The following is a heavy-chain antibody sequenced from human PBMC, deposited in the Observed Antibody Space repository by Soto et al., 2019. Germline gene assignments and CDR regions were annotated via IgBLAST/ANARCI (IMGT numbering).Heavy chain of an antibody. D-gene: IGHD6-13*01. CDR1: GGTFSSYA. CDR2: IIPIFGTA. Sequence: ASVKVSCKASGGTFSSYAISWVRQAPGQGLEWMGGIIPIFGTANYAQKFQGRVTITADESTSTAYMELSSLRSEDTAVYYCARAHSLAAAGTGNYYYGMDVWGQGTTVTVSS. J-gene: IGHJ6*02. V-gene: IGHV1-69*13. CDR3: ARAHSLAAAGTGNYYYGMDV.